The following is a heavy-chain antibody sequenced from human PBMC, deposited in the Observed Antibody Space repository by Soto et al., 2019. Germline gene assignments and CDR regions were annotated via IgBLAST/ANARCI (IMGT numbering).Heavy chain of an antibody. D-gene: IGHD2-15*01. Sequence: QAQLMQSGGEVKKPGASVKVSCKSSGYTFFNYGISWVRQAPGQGLEWMGWISGYKDNTNYAQKFQGRVTMTTDTSTNTGYMGLRSLRSDVTSGDNCARTVIVVVTAANYCYGMDVGGQGTTVIASS. CDR2: ISGYKDNT. CDR1: GYTFFNYG. CDR3: ARTVIVVVTAANYCYGMDV. V-gene: IGHV1-18*04. J-gene: IGHJ6*02.